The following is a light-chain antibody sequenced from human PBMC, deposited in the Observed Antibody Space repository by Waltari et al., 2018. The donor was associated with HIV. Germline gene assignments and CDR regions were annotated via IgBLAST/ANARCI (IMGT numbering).Light chain of an antibody. V-gene: IGKV3-15*01. CDR3: QQYNNWLLFT. CDR1: QSVSSN. Sequence: PATLSVSPGERATLSCRASQSVSSNLAWYQQKPGQAPRLLIYGASTRATGIPARFSGSGSGTEFTLTISSLQSEDFAVYYCQQYNNWLLFTFGPGTKVDIK. CDR2: GAS. J-gene: IGKJ3*01.